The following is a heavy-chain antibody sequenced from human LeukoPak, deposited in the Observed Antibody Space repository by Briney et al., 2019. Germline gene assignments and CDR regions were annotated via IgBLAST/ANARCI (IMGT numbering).Heavy chain of an antibody. D-gene: IGHD4-17*01. V-gene: IGHV3-23*01. CDR1: GFTFSSYA. CDR2: ISGSGGST. Sequence: PGGSLRLSCAASGFTFSSYAMSWVRLAPGKGLEWVSAISGSGGSTYYADSVKGRFTISRDNSKNTLYLQMNSLRAEDTAVYYCAKDRDGDPTFDYWGQGTLVTVSS. CDR3: AKDRDGDPTFDY. J-gene: IGHJ4*02.